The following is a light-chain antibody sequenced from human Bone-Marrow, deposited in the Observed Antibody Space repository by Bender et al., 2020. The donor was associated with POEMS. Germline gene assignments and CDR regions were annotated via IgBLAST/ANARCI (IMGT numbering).Light chain of an antibody. CDR2: KGT. CDR1: SGDIGNYVL. V-gene: IGLV2-23*01. Sequence: QSALAQPASVSGSPGQSITISCTGSSGDIGNYVLVSWYQHHPGKAPKLMIYKGTKRPSGVSNRFSGSKSGNTASLTISGLLAEDEADYYCCSYTGSGTPVAFGGGTKLTVL. J-gene: IGLJ2*01. CDR3: CSYTGSGTPVA.